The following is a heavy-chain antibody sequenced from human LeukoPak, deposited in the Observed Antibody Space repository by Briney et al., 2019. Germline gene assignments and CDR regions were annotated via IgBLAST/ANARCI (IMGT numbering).Heavy chain of an antibody. CDR2: IYYSGST. V-gene: IGHV4-59*01. J-gene: IGHJ5*02. CDR1: GGPISSDY. Sequence: SETLSLTCTVSGGPISSDYWSWIRQPPGKGLEWIGYIYYSGSTNYNPSLKSRVTISVDTSKNQFSPKLSSVTAADTAVYYCARVGYSSGWYNWFDPWGQGTLVTVSS. D-gene: IGHD6-19*01. CDR3: ARVGYSSGWYNWFDP.